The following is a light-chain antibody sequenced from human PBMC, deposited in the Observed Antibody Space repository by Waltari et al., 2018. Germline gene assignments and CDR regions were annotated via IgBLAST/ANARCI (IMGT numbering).Light chain of an antibody. CDR1: QTLLYSTNTKNY. Sequence: DIVMTQSPDSLAVSLGERATINCKSSQTLLYSTNTKNYLAWYQQKPGQPPKLLIYCASARESGVPDRFSGSGSGTDFTLTISSLQAEDVAVYYCQQYYSTPPTFGQGTRLEIK. CDR2: CAS. J-gene: IGKJ5*01. CDR3: QQYYSTPPT. V-gene: IGKV4-1*01.